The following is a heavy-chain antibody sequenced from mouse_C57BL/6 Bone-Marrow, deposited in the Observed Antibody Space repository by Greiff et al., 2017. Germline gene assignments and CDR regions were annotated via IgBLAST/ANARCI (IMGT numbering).Heavy chain of an antibody. CDR1: YFAFMASA. J-gene: IGHJ4*01. D-gene: IGHD1-1*01. CDR2: FTMYSDAT. CDR3: ARETITTVVATKAMDY. V-gene: IGHV1-49*01. Sequence: LMESGAELVRPGSSVKLSCKDSYFAFMASAMPWVKQRPGHGLEWIGSFTMYSDATEYSENFKGKATLTANTSSSTAYMELSSLTSEDSAVYYGARETITTVVATKAMDYWGQGTSVTVSS.